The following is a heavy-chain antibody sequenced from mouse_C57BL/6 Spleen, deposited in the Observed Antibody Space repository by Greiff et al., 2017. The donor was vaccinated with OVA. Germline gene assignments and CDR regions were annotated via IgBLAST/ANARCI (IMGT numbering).Heavy chain of an antibody. D-gene: IGHD4-1*01. J-gene: IGHJ2*01. V-gene: IGHV1-69*01. CDR2: IDPSDSYT. CDR1: GYTFTSYW. Sequence: QVQLKQPGAELVMPGASVKLSCKASGYTFTSYWMHWVKQRPGQGLEWIGEIDPSDSYTNYNQKFKGKSTLTVDKSSSTAYMQLSSLTSEDSAVYYCAREDWRTGTRDYWGQGTTLTVSS. CDR3: AREDWRTGTRDY.